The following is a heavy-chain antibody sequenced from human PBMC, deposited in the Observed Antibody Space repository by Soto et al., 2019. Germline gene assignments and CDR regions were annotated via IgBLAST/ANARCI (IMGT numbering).Heavy chain of an antibody. J-gene: IGHJ4*02. CDR1: GGSISSSSYY. CDR2: IYYSGST. Sequence: QLQLQESGPRLVKPSETLSLTCTVPGGSISSSSYYWGWIRQPPGKGLEWIGSIYYSGSTYYNPSLKSRVSIAVDTSKNQFSLKLSSVTAADPAVYYCASLPPGVYAISNYFDYWGQGTLVTVSS. D-gene: IGHD2-8*01. V-gene: IGHV4-39*01. CDR3: ASLPPGVYAISNYFDY.